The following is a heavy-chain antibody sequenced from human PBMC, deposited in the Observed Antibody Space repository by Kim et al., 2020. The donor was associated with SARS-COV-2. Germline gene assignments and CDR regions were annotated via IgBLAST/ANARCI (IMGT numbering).Heavy chain of an antibody. CDR3: ARDLNSGSGM. CDR1: GFTFTLSH. V-gene: IGHV3-21*01. CDR2: IDDSGTSM. Sequence: GGSLRLSCAASGFTFTLSHMAWVRQAPVQGLEWVSSIDDSGTSMSYADSVRGRFTISRDNARNSLYLQMSSLRADDTAVYYCARDLNSGSGMWSQGTLV. D-gene: IGHD1-7*01. J-gene: IGHJ4*02.